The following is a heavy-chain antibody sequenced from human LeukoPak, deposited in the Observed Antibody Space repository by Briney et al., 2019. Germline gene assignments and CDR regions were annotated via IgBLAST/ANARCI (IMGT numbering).Heavy chain of an antibody. CDR3: VGYASGSYKVDY. J-gene: IGHJ4*02. D-gene: IGHD3-10*01. CDR2: ISSNGGTT. V-gene: IGHV3-64D*06. CDR1: RFTFNTYA. Sequence: GGSLRLSCSASRFTFNTYAMHWVRQAPGKGLEYVSAISSNGGTTNYADSVRGRFTISRDNSKNTLYLQLSALRAEDTALYYCVGYASGSYKVDYWGRGTLVIVSS.